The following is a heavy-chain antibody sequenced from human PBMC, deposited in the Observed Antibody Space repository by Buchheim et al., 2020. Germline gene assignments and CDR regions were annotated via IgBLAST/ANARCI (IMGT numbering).Heavy chain of an antibody. CDR2: IYHRGST. V-gene: IGHV4-59*01. CDR3: ARDIDY. CDR1: GGSISSYY. Sequence: QVQLQESGPGLVKPSETLSLTCTVSGGSISSYYWSWIRQPPGKGLEWIGYIYHRGSTNYIPSLKSRVTTTIEKSKNKLFSKLSSVTAADTAVYYCARDIDYWGQGTL. J-gene: IGHJ4*01.